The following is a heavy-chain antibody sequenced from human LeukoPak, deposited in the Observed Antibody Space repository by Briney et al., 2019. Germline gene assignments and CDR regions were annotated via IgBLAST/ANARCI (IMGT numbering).Heavy chain of an antibody. Sequence: ASVKVSCKASGYTFTGYYMHWVRQAPGQGLEWMGWINPNSGGTNYAQKVQGRVTMTTDTSTSTAYMELRSLRSDDTAVYYCARALSLAGTGDYWGQGTLVTVSS. CDR2: INPNSGGT. CDR1: GYTFTGYY. D-gene: IGHD6-19*01. J-gene: IGHJ4*02. CDR3: ARALSLAGTGDY. V-gene: IGHV1-2*02.